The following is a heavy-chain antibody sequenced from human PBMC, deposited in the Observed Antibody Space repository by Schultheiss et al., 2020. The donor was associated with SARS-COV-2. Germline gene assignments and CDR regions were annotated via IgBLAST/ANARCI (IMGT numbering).Heavy chain of an antibody. J-gene: IGHJ5*02. V-gene: IGHV4-30-4*01. CDR2: TYYSGDT. CDR3: ARYYYDGTGDNWFDP. Sequence: TLSLTCTVSGGSISSGDYYCSWVRQPPGKGLEWIGYTYYSGDTHYNPSLKSRATISVDTAKNQFSLHLSSVTAADTAVYYCARYYYDGTGDNWFDPWGQGIQVTVSS. D-gene: IGHD3-3*01. CDR1: GGSISSGDYY.